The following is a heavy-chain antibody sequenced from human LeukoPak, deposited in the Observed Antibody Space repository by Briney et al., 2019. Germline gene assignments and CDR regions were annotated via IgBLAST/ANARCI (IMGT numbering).Heavy chain of an antibody. Sequence: TSETLSLTCTLSGGSISSSSYYWGWIRQPPRKRLEWIGSIYYSGSTYYNPSLKSRVTISVDTSKNQFSLKLSSVTAADTAVYYCARGIVVVAAGFDYWGQGTLVTVSS. CDR1: GGSISSSSYY. J-gene: IGHJ4*02. CDR2: IYYSGST. D-gene: IGHD2-15*01. V-gene: IGHV4-39*07. CDR3: ARGIVVVAAGFDY.